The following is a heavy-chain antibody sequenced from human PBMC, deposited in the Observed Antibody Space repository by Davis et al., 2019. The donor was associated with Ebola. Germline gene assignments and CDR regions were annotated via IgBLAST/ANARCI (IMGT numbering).Heavy chain of an antibody. CDR1: GYSFTSYW. D-gene: IGHD5-18*01. J-gene: IGHJ4*02. CDR2: IYPGDSDT. V-gene: IGHV5-51*01. Sequence: GGSLRLSCKGSGYSFTSYWIAWVRQTPAKGLEWMGIIYPGDSDTRYSPSFEGQVTISVDRSISTAHLQWSSLKASDTAMYYCARRGYSYGTDYWGQGTLVTVSS. CDR3: ARRGYSYGTDY.